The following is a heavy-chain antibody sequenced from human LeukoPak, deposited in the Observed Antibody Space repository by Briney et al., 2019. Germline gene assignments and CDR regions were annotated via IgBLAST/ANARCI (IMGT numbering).Heavy chain of an antibody. V-gene: IGHV3-48*03. CDR2: ISGSDTTV. CDR1: GFTFRTYE. CDR3: ARDKIGYYGWFDP. J-gene: IGHJ5*02. Sequence: GGSLRLSCVASGFTFRTYEMNWVRQAPGKGLEWVSYISGSDTTVYYADSVRGRFTISRGNAKSSLYLQMNSLRAEDTAVYYCARDKIGYYGWFDPWGQGTLVTVSS. D-gene: IGHD3-10*01.